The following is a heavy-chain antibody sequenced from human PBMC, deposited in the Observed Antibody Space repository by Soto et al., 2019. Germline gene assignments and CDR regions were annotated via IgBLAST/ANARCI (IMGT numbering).Heavy chain of an antibody. J-gene: IGHJ5*02. V-gene: IGHV5-51*01. Sequence: GESLKISCKGSGYSFTSYWIGWVRQMPGKGLEWMGIIYPGDSDTRYSPSFQGQVTISADKSISTAYLQWSSLKASDTAMYYCARFSSDIVVVPAARNNWFDPWGQGTLVTVSS. D-gene: IGHD2-2*01. CDR1: GYSFTSYW. CDR2: IYPGDSDT. CDR3: ARFSSDIVVVPAARNNWFDP.